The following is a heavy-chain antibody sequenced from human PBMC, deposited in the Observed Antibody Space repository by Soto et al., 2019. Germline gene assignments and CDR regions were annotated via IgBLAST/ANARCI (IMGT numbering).Heavy chain of an antibody. CDR1: GFTFSSYS. V-gene: IGHV3-48*01. CDR3: AKHGSGAAAGYGMDV. CDR2: ISSSSSTI. J-gene: IGHJ6*02. Sequence: GGSLRLSCAASGFTFSSYSMNWVRQAPGKGLEWVSYISSSSSTIYYADSVKGRFTISRDNAKNSLYLQMNSLRAEDTAVYYCAKHGSGAAAGYGMDVWGQGTTVTVSS. D-gene: IGHD6-13*01.